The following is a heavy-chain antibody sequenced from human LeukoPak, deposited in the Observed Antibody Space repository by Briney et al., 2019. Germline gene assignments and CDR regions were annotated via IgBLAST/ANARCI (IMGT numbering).Heavy chain of an antibody. Sequence: GRSLRLSCAASGFTFDDYAMHWVRQAPGKGLEWVSGISWNSGSIGYADSVKGRFTISRDNAKNSLYLQMNSLRAEDTALYYCAKDFYYDSSGGYFGYWGQGTLVTVSS. CDR3: AKDFYYDSSGGYFGY. V-gene: IGHV3-9*01. J-gene: IGHJ4*02. CDR1: GFTFDDYA. D-gene: IGHD3-22*01. CDR2: ISWNSGSI.